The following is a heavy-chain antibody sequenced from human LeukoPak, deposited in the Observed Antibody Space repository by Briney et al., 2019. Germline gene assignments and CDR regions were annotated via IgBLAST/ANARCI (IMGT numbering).Heavy chain of an antibody. J-gene: IGHJ4*02. V-gene: IGHV3-48*01. CDR3: AKTATSGSYYSLFEF. Sequence: GGSLRLSCVVSGFTFSSYSMNWVRHAPGKGLEWVSYISSDGTTIYYADSVKGRFTISRDEAKKSLYLQMNSLRAEDTAVYYCAKTATSGSYYSLFEFWGQGTLVTVSS. CDR1: GFTFSSYS. CDR2: ISSDGTTI. D-gene: IGHD3-10*01.